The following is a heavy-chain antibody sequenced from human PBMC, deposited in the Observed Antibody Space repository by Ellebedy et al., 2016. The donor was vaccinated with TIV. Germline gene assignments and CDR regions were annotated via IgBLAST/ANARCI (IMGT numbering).Heavy chain of an antibody. Sequence: GESLKISCAASGFTFSRYWMSWVRQAPGKGLEWVANINQEGSEKYYVDSVKGRFIISRDNAKNSLYLQMNSLRAEDTAVYYCARAPDGSGSFYYFDYWGQGTLVTVSS. CDR1: GFTFSRYW. CDR3: ARAPDGSGSFYYFDY. V-gene: IGHV3-7*01. CDR2: INQEGSEK. D-gene: IGHD3-10*01. J-gene: IGHJ4*02.